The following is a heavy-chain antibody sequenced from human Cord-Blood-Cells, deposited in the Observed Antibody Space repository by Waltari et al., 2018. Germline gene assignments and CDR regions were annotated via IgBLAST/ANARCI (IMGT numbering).Heavy chain of an antibody. V-gene: IGHV1-8*03. CDR2: RNHNRGNT. J-gene: IGHJ3*02. CDR1: GYTFTSYD. D-gene: IGHD1-26*01. CDR3: ARESRERGAFDI. Sequence: QVQLVQSGAEVKKPGASVKVSCKASGYTFTSYDINWVRQATGQGLEWMGWRNHNRGNTGYAQKFQGRVSITRNTSISTAYMELSSLRAEDTAVYYCARESRERGAFDIWGQGTMVTVSS.